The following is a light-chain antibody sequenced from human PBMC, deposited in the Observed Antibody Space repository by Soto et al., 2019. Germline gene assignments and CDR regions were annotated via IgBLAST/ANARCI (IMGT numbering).Light chain of an antibody. J-gene: IGKJ5*01. CDR2: DGS. V-gene: IGKV3-11*01. CDR3: QQHDILPIT. CDR1: QGVSSY. Sequence: EIVLTQSPATLSLSPGERATLSCRASQGVSSYLAWYQQKPGQAPRLLIYDGSRRATGIPDRFSGAGSGTDFTLTISRLEPEDFALYYCQQHDILPITFGQGTRLEIK.